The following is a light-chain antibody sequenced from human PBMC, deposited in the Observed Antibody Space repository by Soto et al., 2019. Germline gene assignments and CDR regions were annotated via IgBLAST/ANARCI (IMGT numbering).Light chain of an antibody. CDR2: EVS. Sequence: QSVLTQPASVSGSPGQSITISCTGTSSDVGGYSSVSWYQQLPGKAPKLMIFEVSNPPSGVSSRFSGSKSGNTSSLTISGLQAEDEADYYCSSYTSTSTLYVFRPGTKLTVL. CDR1: SSDVGGYSS. J-gene: IGLJ1*01. V-gene: IGLV2-14*01. CDR3: SSYTSTSTLYV.